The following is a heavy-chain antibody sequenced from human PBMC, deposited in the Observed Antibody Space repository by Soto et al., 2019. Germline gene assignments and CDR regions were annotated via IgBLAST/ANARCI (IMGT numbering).Heavy chain of an antibody. CDR2: INPSGGST. J-gene: IGHJ4*02. CDR3: ASVLGNGVWALRY. V-gene: IGHV1-46*01. Sequence: ASVKVSCKASGYTFTSYYMHWLRQAPGQGLEWMGIINPSGGSTSYAQKFQGRVTMTRDTSTSTVYMELSSLRSEDTAVYYCASVLGNGVWALRYWGQGTLVTVSS. D-gene: IGHD2-8*01. CDR1: GYTFTSYY.